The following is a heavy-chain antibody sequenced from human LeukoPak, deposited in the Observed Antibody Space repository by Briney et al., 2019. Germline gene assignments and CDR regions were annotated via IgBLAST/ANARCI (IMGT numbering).Heavy chain of an antibody. J-gene: IGHJ4*02. V-gene: IGHV3-23*01. CDR3: AKDPYSSPYYGPGY. D-gene: IGHD6-19*01. CDR1: GFTFSSYA. Sequence: GGSLRLSCAASGFTFSSYAMKWVRQAPGKGLEWVSTISGSGASTYYADSVKGRFTISRDNSQNTVYLQMNSLRAEDTAVYYCAKDPYSSPYYGPGYLGQGTLVTVSS. CDR2: ISGSGAST.